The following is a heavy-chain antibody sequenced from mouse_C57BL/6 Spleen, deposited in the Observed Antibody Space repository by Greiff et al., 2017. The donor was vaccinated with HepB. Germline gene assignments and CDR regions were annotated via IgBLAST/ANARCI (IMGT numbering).Heavy chain of an antibody. Sequence: VQLQQSGPELVKPGASVKISCKASGYTFTDYYMNWVKQSHGKSLEWIGDINPNNGGTSYNQKFKGKATLTVDKSSSTAYMELRSLTSEDSAVYYCASEGTGTMDYWGQGTSVTVSS. CDR3: ASEGTGTMDY. V-gene: IGHV1-26*01. D-gene: IGHD4-1*01. CDR1: GYTFTDYY. J-gene: IGHJ4*01. CDR2: INPNNGGT.